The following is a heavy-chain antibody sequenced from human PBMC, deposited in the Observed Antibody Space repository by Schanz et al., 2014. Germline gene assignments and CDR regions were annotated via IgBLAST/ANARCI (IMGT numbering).Heavy chain of an antibody. CDR2: IKQDGSEK. V-gene: IGHV3-7*01. D-gene: IGHD4-17*01. CDR3: VRDTDYHFDY. J-gene: IGHJ4*02. CDR1: GFTFSSYW. Sequence: EVQLVESGGGLVQPGGSLRLSCAASGFTFSSYWMSWVRQAPGEGLEWVANIKQDGSEKYYVDSVKGRFTISRDNAKNSLYLQMNSLRPEDTAVYYCVRDTDYHFDYWGQGTVVTVSS.